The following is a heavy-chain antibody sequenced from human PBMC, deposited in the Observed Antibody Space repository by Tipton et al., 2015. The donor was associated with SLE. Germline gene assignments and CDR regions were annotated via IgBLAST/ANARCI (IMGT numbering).Heavy chain of an antibody. CDR1: GGSIRSYY. CDR2: IYYSGST. J-gene: IGHJ3*02. D-gene: IGHD1-26*01. CDR3: AGEVGDDAFDI. Sequence: TLSLTCTVSGGSIRSYYWSWIRQPPGKGLEWIGYIYYSGSTNYNPSLKSRVTISVDTSKNQFSLKLSSVTAADTAVYYCAGEVGDDAFDIWGQGTMVTVPS. V-gene: IGHV4-59*12.